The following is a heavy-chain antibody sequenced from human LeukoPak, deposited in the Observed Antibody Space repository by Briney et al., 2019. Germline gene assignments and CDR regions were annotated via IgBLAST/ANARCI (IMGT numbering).Heavy chain of an antibody. D-gene: IGHD6-19*01. CDR2: IYHSGHT. Sequence: PSDTLSLTCAVSGGSISTTNWWQWVRQSPGRGLEWIGEIYHSGHTNYNPSLKGRVVMSVDKSKDQFSLKVNSVTAADTAVYYCVREVAAGSHRGFDYWSQGTLVTVSS. CDR3: VREVAAGSHRGFDY. CDR1: GGSISTTNW. V-gene: IGHV4-4*02. J-gene: IGHJ4*02.